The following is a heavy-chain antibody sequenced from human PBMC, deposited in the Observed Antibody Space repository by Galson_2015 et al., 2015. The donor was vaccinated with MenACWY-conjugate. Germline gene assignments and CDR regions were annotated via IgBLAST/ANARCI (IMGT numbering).Heavy chain of an antibody. D-gene: IGHD2-2*01. CDR1: GFSVSSSY. V-gene: IGHV3-53*01. CDR2: MYSGGTT. Sequence: SLRLSCAASGFSVSSSYMSWVRQAPGKGLEWVSVMYSGGTTYSADSVKGRFTVSRDDSKHTLYLQMTNLRAEDTAVYYCARDKNLCRGRAGPNSYGMDFWGQGTPVPVSS. J-gene: IGHJ6*02. CDR3: ARDKNLCRGRAGPNSYGMDF.